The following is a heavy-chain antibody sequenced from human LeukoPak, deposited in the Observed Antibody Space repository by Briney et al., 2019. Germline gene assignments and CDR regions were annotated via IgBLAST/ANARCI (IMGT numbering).Heavy chain of an antibody. J-gene: IGHJ4*02. CDR2: ISGSGGST. Sequence: GGSLRLSCAASGFTFSSYAMSWVRQAPGKGLEWVSAISGSGGSTYYADSVKGRFTISRDNSKNTLYLQMNSLRAEDTAVYYCVKDAQVDIMATMYYFDYWGQGTLVTVSS. V-gene: IGHV3-23*01. D-gene: IGHD5-12*01. CDR3: VKDAQVDIMATMYYFDY. CDR1: GFTFSSYA.